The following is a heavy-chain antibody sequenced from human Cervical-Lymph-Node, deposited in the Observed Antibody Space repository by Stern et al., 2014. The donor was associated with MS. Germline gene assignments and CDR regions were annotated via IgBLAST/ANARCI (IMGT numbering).Heavy chain of an antibody. CDR3: VKDCYDSGGKSPTHFDY. Sequence: EVHLVESGGGLVRPGGSLRLSCAASGFPFSSYAMSWVRHAPGKGLERVSVISGSGDITHYADSWKVRFIVSIDNAKKTLYLQMNRPRAEDTALYYCVKDCYDSGGKSPTHFDYWGQGTLVTVSS. V-gene: IGHV3-23*04. D-gene: IGHD2-15*01. J-gene: IGHJ4*02. CDR2: ISGSGDIT. CDR1: GFPFSSYA.